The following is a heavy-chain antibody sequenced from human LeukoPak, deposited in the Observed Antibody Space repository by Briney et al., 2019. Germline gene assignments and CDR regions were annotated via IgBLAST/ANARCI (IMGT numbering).Heavy chain of an antibody. CDR3: ARHVRDGYNYLDY. V-gene: IGHV4-61*01. CDR2: IYYSGST. CDR1: GVPISSGSYY. Sequence: SETLSLTCTVSGVPISSGSYYWSWIRQPPGKGLEWIGYIYYSGSTNSNPSLKSRVTISVDTSKNQFSLKLSSVTAADTAVYYCARHVRDGYNYLDYWGQGTLVTVSS. D-gene: IGHD5-24*01. J-gene: IGHJ4*02.